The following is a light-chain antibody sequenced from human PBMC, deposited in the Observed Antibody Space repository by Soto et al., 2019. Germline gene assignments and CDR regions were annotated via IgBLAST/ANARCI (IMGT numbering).Light chain of an antibody. V-gene: IGLV2-8*01. Sequence: QSALTQPSSVSGPPGQSITISCTGTSSDVGAYNYVSWYQHHPGKAPRLVIYEVTKRPSGVPDRFSGSKSGNTASLTVSGLQAEDEADYYCSSHAGINNVVFGGGTQLTVL. CDR2: EVT. CDR1: SSDVGAYNY. J-gene: IGLJ3*02. CDR3: SSHAGINNVV.